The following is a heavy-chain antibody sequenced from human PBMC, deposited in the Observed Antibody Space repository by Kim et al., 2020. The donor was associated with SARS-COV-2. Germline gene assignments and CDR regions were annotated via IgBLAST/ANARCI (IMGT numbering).Heavy chain of an antibody. CDR3: ARDPRGDYVFDY. D-gene: IGHD4-17*01. V-gene: IGHV3-48*03. CDR2: ISSSGSTI. CDR1: GCTFSSYE. Sequence: GGSLRLSCAASGCTFSSYEMNWVRQAPGKGLEWVSYISSSGSTIYYADSVKGRFTISRDNAKNSRYLQMNSLRAEDTAVYYCARDPRGDYVFDYWGQGTLVTVSS. J-gene: IGHJ4*02.